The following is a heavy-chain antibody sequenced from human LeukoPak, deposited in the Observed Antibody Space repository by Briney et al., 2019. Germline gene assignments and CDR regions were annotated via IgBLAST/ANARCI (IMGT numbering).Heavy chain of an antibody. D-gene: IGHD6-13*01. V-gene: IGHV3-23*01. Sequence: GGSLTLSCAASGFTFSSYAMSWVRQAPGKGLEWVSAISGSSDNTYYADSVKGRFTISRDNSKNMLYLQMNSLRVEDTAVYYCAKSPLRAAAGEWIDPWGEGILVTVSS. CDR2: ISGSSDNT. J-gene: IGHJ5*02. CDR1: GFTFSSYA. CDR3: AKSPLRAAAGEWIDP.